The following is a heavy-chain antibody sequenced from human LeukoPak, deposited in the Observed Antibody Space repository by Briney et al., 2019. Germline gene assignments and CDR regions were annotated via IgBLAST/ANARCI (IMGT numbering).Heavy chain of an antibody. CDR3: ASYGPGGYPFYFFHY. CDR2: IDHSGST. V-gene: IGHV4-34*01. J-gene: IGHJ4*02. D-gene: IGHD3-10*01. CDR1: GGSFSGYY. Sequence: SETLSLTCAVYGGSFSGYYWTWMRQPPEKGLEWIGEIDHSGSTNYNPSLKSRVTISLDTSNNQFSLKLTSVTAADTAVYYCASYGPGGYPFYFFHYWGQGTPVTVSS.